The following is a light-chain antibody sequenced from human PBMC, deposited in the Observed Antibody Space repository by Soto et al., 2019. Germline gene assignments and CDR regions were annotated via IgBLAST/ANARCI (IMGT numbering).Light chain of an antibody. CDR1: SSNIGAGYD. CDR3: QSYDSSLSGYV. J-gene: IGLJ1*01. Sequence: QSVLTQPPSVSGAPGQRVTISCTGSSSNIGAGYDVHWYQQLPGTAPKLLIYGNSNRPSGVPDRLSGCKSGTSASLAITGLQAEDEADYYCQSYDSSLSGYVFGTGTKVTVL. V-gene: IGLV1-40*01. CDR2: GNS.